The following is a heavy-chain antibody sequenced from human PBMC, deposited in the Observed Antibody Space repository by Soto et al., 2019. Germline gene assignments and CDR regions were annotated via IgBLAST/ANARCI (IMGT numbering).Heavy chain of an antibody. CDR2: ISSSSSTI. V-gene: IGHV3-48*02. D-gene: IGHD3-10*01. Sequence: EVQLVESGGGLVQPGGSLRLSCAASGFTFSSYSMNWVRQAPGKGLEWVSYISSSSSTIYYADSVKGRFTISRDNAKNSLYLQMNSLRDEDTAVYYCARDYDGSGSYYSYGMDVWGQGTTVTVSS. J-gene: IGHJ6*02. CDR3: ARDYDGSGSYYSYGMDV. CDR1: GFTFSSYS.